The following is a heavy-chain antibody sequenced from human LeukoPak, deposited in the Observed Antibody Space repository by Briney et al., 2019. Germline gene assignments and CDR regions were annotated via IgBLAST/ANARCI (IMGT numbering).Heavy chain of an antibody. Sequence: PSETLSLTCGVSGGSVTTTNWWTWVRQPPGKGLEWIGEVHLDGRTNYNPSLESRLTMSVDLSENHISLKLTSVTAADTAVYYCARFDGNPRENWFDPWGQGTLVTVSS. CDR3: ARFDGNPRENWFDP. V-gene: IGHV4-4*02. D-gene: IGHD4-23*01. CDR2: VHLDGRT. J-gene: IGHJ5*02. CDR1: GGSVTTTNW.